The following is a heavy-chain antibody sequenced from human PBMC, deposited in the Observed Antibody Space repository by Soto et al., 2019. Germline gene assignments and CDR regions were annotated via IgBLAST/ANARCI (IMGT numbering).Heavy chain of an antibody. CDR2: IIPLFGRT. D-gene: IGHD2-2*01. CDR1: GGIFNRYS. J-gene: IGHJ4*02. CDR3: ATFFGGDCTTTTCYGDFDY. V-gene: IGHV1-69*02. Sequence: QVQLVQAGAEVKKPGSSVKVSCKASGGIFNRYSGSWVRQAPRQGIEWMGRIIPLFGRTNYAQKFQGRVMITADKSTNTAYMEVNGLRSEDTALYYCATFFGGDCTTTTCYGDFDYWGQGTLVTVTS.